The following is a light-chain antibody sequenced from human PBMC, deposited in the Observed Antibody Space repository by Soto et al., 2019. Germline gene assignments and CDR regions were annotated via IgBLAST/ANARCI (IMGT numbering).Light chain of an antibody. V-gene: IGKV3D-15*01. Sequence: EIMMTQSPATLSVSPGARATLSCRASQSVSSYLAWYQQKPGQAPRLLIYDASNRATGIPARFSGSGSGTESTLTISRLEPEDFAVYYCHQYDSWTFGQGTKVDI. CDR3: HQYDSWT. J-gene: IGKJ1*01. CDR1: QSVSSY. CDR2: DAS.